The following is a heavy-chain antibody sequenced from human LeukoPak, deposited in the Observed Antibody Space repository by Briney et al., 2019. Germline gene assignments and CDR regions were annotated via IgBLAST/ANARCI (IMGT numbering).Heavy chain of an antibody. CDR1: GGSISSGGYY. CDR3: ARAGIYDSSGYSYRFFDY. CDR2: VYYSGST. Sequence: SQTLSLTCTVSGGSISSGGYYWSWIRQHPGKGLEWIGYVYYSGSTYYNPSLKSRVTISVDTSKNQFSLKLSSVTAADTAVYYCARAGIYDSSGYSYRFFDYWGQGTLVTVSS. D-gene: IGHD3-22*01. V-gene: IGHV4-31*03. J-gene: IGHJ4*02.